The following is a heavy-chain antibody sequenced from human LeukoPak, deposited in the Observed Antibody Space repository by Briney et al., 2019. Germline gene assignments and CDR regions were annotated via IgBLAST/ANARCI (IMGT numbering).Heavy chain of an antibody. D-gene: IGHD3-22*01. J-gene: IGHJ4*02. V-gene: IGHV1-58*01. CDR1: GFTFTSSA. CDR3: AASPDYYDSSGYSYYFDY. CDR2: IVVGSGNT. Sequence: GASVKVSCKASGFTFTSSAVQWVRQGRGQRLEWIGWIVVGSGNTNYAQKFQERVTITRDMSTSTAYMELSSLRFEDTAVYYCAASPDYYDSSGYSYYFDYWGQGTLVTVSS.